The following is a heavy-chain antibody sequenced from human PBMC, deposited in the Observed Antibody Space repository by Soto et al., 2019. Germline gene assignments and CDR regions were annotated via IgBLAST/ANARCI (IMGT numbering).Heavy chain of an antibody. Sequence: GGSLRLSCAASGLTFSSYWMSWVRQAPGKGLEWVANIKQDGSEKYYVDSVKGRYTISRDNAKNSLYLQMNSLRAEDTAVYYCARVTMIVVVPYFDYWGQGTLVTVSS. V-gene: IGHV3-7*04. D-gene: IGHD3-22*01. CDR1: GLTFSSYW. CDR2: IKQDGSEK. CDR3: ARVTMIVVVPYFDY. J-gene: IGHJ4*02.